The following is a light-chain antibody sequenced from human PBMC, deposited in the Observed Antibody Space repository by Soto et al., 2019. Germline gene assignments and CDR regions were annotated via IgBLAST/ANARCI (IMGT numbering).Light chain of an antibody. CDR3: QAWDSSTGHDV. J-gene: IGLJ1*01. Sequence: SYELTQPPSVSVSSGQTASITCSGDKLGDKYACWYQQKPGQSPVLVIYQDSKRPSGIPERFSGSNSGNTATLTISGTQAMDEADYYCQAWDSSTGHDVFGTGTKLTVL. CDR1: KLGDKY. CDR2: QDS. V-gene: IGLV3-1*01.